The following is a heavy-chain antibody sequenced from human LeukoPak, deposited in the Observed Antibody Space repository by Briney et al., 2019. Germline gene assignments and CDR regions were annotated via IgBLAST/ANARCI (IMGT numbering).Heavy chain of an antibody. CDR1: GFTFSSYS. CDR3: AKERPLVGAAFGY. D-gene: IGHD1-26*01. Sequence: PGGSLRLSCAASGFTFSSYSMNWVRQAPGKGLEWVSSISSSSSYIYYADSVKGRFTISRDNSKNTLYLQMNSLRAEDTAVYYCAKERPLVGAAFGYWGQGTLVTVSS. CDR2: ISSSSSYI. V-gene: IGHV3-21*01. J-gene: IGHJ4*02.